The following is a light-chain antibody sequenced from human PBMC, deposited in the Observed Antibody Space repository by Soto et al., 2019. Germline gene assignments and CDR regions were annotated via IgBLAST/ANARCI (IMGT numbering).Light chain of an antibody. CDR3: QKYDSATLT. V-gene: IGKV1-27*01. CDR2: DAS. J-gene: IGKJ4*01. Sequence: DIQMTQSPSSLSASVGDRVTITCRASQGIRNYLAWYQQKPGKVPKLLIYDASTLQSGAPSRFSGSGSGTDFTLTISSLQPEDVATYYCQKYDSATLTFGGGTKVDIX. CDR1: QGIRNY.